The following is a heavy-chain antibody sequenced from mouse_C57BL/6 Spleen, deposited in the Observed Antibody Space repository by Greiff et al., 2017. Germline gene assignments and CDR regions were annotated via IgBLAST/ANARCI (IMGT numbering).Heavy chain of an antibody. Sequence: VQLQQSGPELVKPGASVKISCKASGYTFTDYYMNWVKQSHGKSLEWIGDINPNNGGTSYNQKLKGKATLTVDKSSSTAYMELRSLTSEDSAVYYCARRWLLRENAMDYWGQGTSVTVSS. CDR3: ARRWLLRENAMDY. V-gene: IGHV1-26*01. CDR1: GYTFTDYY. D-gene: IGHD2-3*01. J-gene: IGHJ4*01. CDR2: INPNNGGT.